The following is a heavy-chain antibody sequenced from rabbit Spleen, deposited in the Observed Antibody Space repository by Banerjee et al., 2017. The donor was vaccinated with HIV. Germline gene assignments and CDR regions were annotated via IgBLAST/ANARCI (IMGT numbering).Heavy chain of an antibody. V-gene: IGHV1S40*01. CDR2: IYTGGSGGF. D-gene: IGHD1-1*01. CDR1: GFDLSKYYY. CDR3: SRDLVAVIGWTFSL. J-gene: IGHJ4*01. Sequence: QSLEESGGDRVKHGASLTLTCTASGFDLSKYYYINWCRQAPGKGLEWIGCIYTGGSGGFYYASWARGRLTISKTSSTTVTLQMPSLTAADTATYFCSRDLVAVIGWTFSLWGPCTLVTVS.